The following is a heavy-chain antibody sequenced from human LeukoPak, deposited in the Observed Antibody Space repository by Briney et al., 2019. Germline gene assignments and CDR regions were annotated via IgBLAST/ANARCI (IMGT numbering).Heavy chain of an antibody. CDR2: ISAYNGNT. V-gene: IGHV1-18*04. CDR3: ARMVRGNGWENDY. CDR1: GYTFTSYY. Sequence: ASVKVSCKASGYTFTSYYMHWVRQAPGQGLEWMGWISAYNGNTNYAQKLQGRVTMTTDTSTSTAYMELRSLRSGDTAVYYCARMVRGNGWENDYWGQGTLVTVSS. D-gene: IGHD3-10*01. J-gene: IGHJ4*02.